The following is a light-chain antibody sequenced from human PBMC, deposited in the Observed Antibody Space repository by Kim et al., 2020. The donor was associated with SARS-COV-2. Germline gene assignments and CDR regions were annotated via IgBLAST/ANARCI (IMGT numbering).Light chain of an antibody. CDR1: HSVGSS. V-gene: IGKV3-11*01. CDR3: QQRNSWPIT. Sequence: LSPGEITTLSCRTSHSVGSSLAWYQQKPGQAPGLLIYDASNRATGIPARFSGSGSGTDFTLTISSLGPEDFAVYYCQQRNSWPITFGQGTRLEIK. CDR2: DAS. J-gene: IGKJ5*01.